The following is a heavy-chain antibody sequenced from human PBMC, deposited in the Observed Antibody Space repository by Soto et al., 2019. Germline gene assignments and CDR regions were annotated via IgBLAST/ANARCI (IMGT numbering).Heavy chain of an antibody. CDR2: IYSGGST. CDR3: ARDISGYDSKPYYYYYYGMDV. Sequence: GGSLRLSCAASGFTVSSNYMSWVRQAPGKGLEWVSVIYSGGSTYYADSVKGRFTISRDNSKNTLYLQMNSLRAEDTAVYYCARDISGYDSKPYYYYYYGMDVSGPGTTVTVS. J-gene: IGHJ6*02. CDR1: GFTVSSNY. D-gene: IGHD5-12*01. V-gene: IGHV3-53*01.